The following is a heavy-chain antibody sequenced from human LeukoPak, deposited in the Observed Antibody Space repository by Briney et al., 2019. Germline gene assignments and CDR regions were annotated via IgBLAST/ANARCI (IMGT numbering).Heavy chain of an antibody. V-gene: IGHV3-33*01. CDR2: IWYDGSNK. CDR3: ARDRLYYYDSSGTFDY. J-gene: IGHJ4*02. D-gene: IGHD3-22*01. Sequence: GGSLRLSCAASGFTFSSYGMHWVRQAPGKGLEWVAVIWYDGSNKYYADSVKGRSTISRDNSKNTLYLQMNSLRAEDTAVYYCARDRLYYYDSSGTFDYWGQGTLVTVSS. CDR1: GFTFSSYG.